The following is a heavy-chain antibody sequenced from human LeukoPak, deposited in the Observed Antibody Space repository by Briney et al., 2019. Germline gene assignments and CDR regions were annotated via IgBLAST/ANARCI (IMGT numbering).Heavy chain of an antibody. D-gene: IGHD4-23*01. CDR3: AKDKAVVKNYYYYMDV. CDR1: GFTFSSYG. Sequence: GGSLRLSCAASGFTFSSYGMHWVRQAPGKGLEWVAFIRYDGSNKYYADSVKGRFTISRDNSKNTLYLQMNSLRAEDTAVYYCAKDKAVVKNYYYYMDVWGKGTTVTVSS. CDR2: IRYDGSNK. V-gene: IGHV3-30*02. J-gene: IGHJ6*03.